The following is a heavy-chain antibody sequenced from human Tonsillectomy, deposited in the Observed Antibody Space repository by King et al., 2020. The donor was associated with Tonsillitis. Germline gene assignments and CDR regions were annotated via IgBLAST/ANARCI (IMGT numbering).Heavy chain of an antibody. J-gene: IGHJ4*02. CDR3: ARLNYYGSGSLTFDY. CDR1: GGSISSSSYY. Sequence: LQLQESGPGLVKPSETLSLTCTVSGGSISSSSYYWGWIRQPPGKGLEWIGSIYYSGSTYYNPSLKSRVTISVDTSKNQFSLKLSSVTAADTAVYYCARLNYYGSGSLTFDYWGQGTLVTVSS. V-gene: IGHV4-39*01. D-gene: IGHD3-10*01. CDR2: IYYSGST.